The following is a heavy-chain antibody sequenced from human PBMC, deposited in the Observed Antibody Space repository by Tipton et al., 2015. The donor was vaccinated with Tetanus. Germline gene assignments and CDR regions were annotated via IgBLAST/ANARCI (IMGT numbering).Heavy chain of an antibody. V-gene: IGHV4-4*07. CDR1: GGSISSYY. D-gene: IGHD2-8*01. J-gene: IGHJ4*02. CDR3: ARDPSGGVRYFDY. CDR2: IYTSEST. Sequence: TLSLTCTVSGGSISSYYWSWIRQPAGKGLEWIGRIYTSESTNYNPSLKSRVAMSVDTSKNQFSLKLSSVTAADTAVYYCARDPSGGVRYFDYWGQGTLVTVSS.